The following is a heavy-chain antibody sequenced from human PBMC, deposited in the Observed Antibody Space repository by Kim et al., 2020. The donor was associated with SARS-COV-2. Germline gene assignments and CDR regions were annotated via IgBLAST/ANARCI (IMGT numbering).Heavy chain of an antibody. D-gene: IGHD3-10*01. CDR1: GGSISSGGYY. CDR2: IYYSGST. CDR3: ARGDWFGELFGGDAFDI. J-gene: IGHJ3*02. V-gene: IGHV4-31*03. Sequence: SETLSLTCTVSGGSISSGGYYWGWLRQHPGKGLEWIGYIYYSGSTYYNSSLKSRATISVDTSKNQFSLKLSSVTAADTAVYYCARGDWFGELFGGDAFDIWGQGTMVTVSS.